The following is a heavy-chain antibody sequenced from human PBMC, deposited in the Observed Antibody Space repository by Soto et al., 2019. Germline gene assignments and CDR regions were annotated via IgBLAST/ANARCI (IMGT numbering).Heavy chain of an antibody. CDR1: GGSISSSSYY. CDR3: ARPYGDYPGYYGMDV. J-gene: IGHJ6*02. Sequence: LSLTCTVAGGSISSSSYYWGWIRQPPGKGLEWIGSIYYSGSTYYNPSLKSRVTISVDTSKNQFSLKLSSVTAADTAVYYCARPYGDYPGYYGMDVWGQGTTVTVSS. CDR2: IYYSGST. V-gene: IGHV4-39*01. D-gene: IGHD4-17*01.